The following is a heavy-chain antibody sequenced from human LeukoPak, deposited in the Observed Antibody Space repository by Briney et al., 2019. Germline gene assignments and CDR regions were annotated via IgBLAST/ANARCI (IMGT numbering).Heavy chain of an antibody. J-gene: IGHJ4*02. CDR3: AKERDIVVVVAATPDY. Sequence: PGGSLRLSCAASGFTFSSYAMSWVRQAPGKGLEWVSAISGSGGSTYYADSVKGRFTISRDNSKNTLYLQINSLRAEDAAVYYCAKERDIVVVVAATPDYWGQGTLVTVSS. CDR2: ISGSGGST. V-gene: IGHV3-23*01. CDR1: GFTFSSYA. D-gene: IGHD2-15*01.